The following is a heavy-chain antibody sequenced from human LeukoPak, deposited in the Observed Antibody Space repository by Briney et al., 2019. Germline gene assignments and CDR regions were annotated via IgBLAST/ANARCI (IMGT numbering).Heavy chain of an antibody. Sequence: GGSLRLSCAASGFTFSDYYMSWIRQAPGKGLEWVSYISSRGSTIYYADSVKGRFTISRDNAKNSLYLQMNSLRAEDTAVYYCALGNKAGSAFDIWGQGTMVTVSS. CDR1: GFTFSDYY. D-gene: IGHD1-26*01. CDR2: ISSRGSTI. J-gene: IGHJ3*02. V-gene: IGHV3-11*01. CDR3: ALGNKAGSAFDI.